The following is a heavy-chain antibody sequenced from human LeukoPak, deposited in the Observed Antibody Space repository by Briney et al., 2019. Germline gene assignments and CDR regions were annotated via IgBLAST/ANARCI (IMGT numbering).Heavy chain of an antibody. J-gene: IGHJ5*02. CDR2: IWYDGSNK. CDR1: GFTFSSYG. CDR3: ATPGVPYCSSTSCANWFDP. V-gene: IGHV3-30*02. D-gene: IGHD2-2*01. Sequence: GGSLRLSCAASGFTFSSYGMHWVRQAPGKGLEWVAVIWYDGSNKYYADSVKGRFTTSRDNSKDTLYLQMNSLRAEDTAVYYCATPGVPYCSSTSCANWFDPWGQGTLVTVSS.